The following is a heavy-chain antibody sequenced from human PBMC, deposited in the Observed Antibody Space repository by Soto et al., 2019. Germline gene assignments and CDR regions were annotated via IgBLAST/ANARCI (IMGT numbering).Heavy chain of an antibody. Sequence: SVKVSCKASGGTFSSYTISWVRQAPGQGLEWMGRIIPILGIANYAQKFQGRVTITADKSTSTAYMELSSLRSEDTAVYYCARGVAPYYFDYWGQGTLVTVSS. CDR1: GGTFSSYT. CDR3: ARGVAPYYFDY. CDR2: IIPILGIA. D-gene: IGHD2-15*01. V-gene: IGHV1-69*02. J-gene: IGHJ4*02.